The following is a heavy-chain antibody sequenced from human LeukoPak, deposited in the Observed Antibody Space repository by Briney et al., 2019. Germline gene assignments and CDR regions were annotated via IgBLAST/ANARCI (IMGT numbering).Heavy chain of an antibody. CDR2: ISSSGSTI. CDR3: AGNDYNFDY. J-gene: IGHJ4*02. V-gene: IGHV3-48*03. D-gene: IGHD3-16*01. CDR1: GFTFSSYE. Sequence: PGGSLRLSCAASGFTFSSYEMNWVRQAPGKGLEWVSYISSSGSTIYYADSVQGRFTISRDNAKNSLYLQMSSLRAEDTAVYYCAGNDYNFDYWGQGTLVTVSS.